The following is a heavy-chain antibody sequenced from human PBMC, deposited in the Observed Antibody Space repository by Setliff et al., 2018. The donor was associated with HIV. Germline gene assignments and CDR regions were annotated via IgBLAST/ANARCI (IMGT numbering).Heavy chain of an antibody. V-gene: IGHV4-39*01. CDR3: ASRVYYYDSSGYLREEGFDP. CDR1: GDSISRSRYY. CDR2: FYYSGST. D-gene: IGHD3-22*01. Sequence: SEPLSLTCVVSGDSISRSRYYWGWIRQPPGKGLEWIGSFYYSGSTYYNPSLKSRVTISVDTSKNQFSLKLSSVTAADAAVYYCASRVYYYDSSGYLREEGFDPWGQGTLVTVSS. J-gene: IGHJ5*02.